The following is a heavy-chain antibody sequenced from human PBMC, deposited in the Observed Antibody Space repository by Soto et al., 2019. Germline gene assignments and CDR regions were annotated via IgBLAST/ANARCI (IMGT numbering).Heavy chain of an antibody. D-gene: IGHD5-18*01. CDR2: TTQDGSGR. CDR3: ASLDTAVIKTGGY. V-gene: IGHV3-7*01. CDR1: GLKVSSW. J-gene: IGHJ4*02. Sequence: GGSLRLSCAASGLKVSSWMSLVRQAPGKGLEWVAMTTQDGSGRHYLDSLKGRFTISRDSAKNSMYLQMNSLTVEDTAMYYCASLDTAVIKTGGYWGQGTQVTVSS.